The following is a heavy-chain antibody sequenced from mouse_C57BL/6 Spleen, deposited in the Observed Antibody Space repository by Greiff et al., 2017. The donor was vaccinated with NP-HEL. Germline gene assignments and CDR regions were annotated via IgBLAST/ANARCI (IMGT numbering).Heavy chain of an antibody. CDR1: GYTFTSYW. Sequence: VQLVESGAELAKPGASVKLSCKASGYTFTSYWMHWVKQRPGQGLEWIGYINPSSGYTKYNQKFKDKATLTADKSSSTAYMQLSSLTYEDSAVYYCARDVYYDYDAAWFAYWGQGTLVTVSA. J-gene: IGHJ3*01. CDR2: INPSSGYT. D-gene: IGHD2-4*01. CDR3: ARDVYYDYDAAWFAY. V-gene: IGHV1-7*01.